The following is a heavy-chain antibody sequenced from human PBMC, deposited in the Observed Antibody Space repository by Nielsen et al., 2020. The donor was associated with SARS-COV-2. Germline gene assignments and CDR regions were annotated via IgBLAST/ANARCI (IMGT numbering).Heavy chain of an antibody. Sequence: WVRQAPGQGLEWMGIINPSGGSTSYAQKFQGRVTITRDTSASTAYMELSSLRSEDTAVYYCARGPSAVRGVIRLNNWFDPWGQGTLVTVSS. D-gene: IGHD3-10*01. J-gene: IGHJ5*02. CDR2: INPSGGST. CDR3: ARGPSAVRGVIRLNNWFDP. V-gene: IGHV1-46*01.